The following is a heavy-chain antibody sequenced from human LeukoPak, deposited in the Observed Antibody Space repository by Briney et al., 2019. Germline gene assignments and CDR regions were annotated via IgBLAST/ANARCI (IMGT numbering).Heavy chain of an antibody. CDR1: GFTFSNYW. CDR3: ARGLDYGDS. Sequence: GGSLRLSCAASGFTFSNYWMHWVRQGPGKGLVWVSRINREGSSTKFADSVKGRFTISRDNAKNTLYLQMNSLRAEDTAVYYCARGLDYGDSWGQGTLVTVSS. CDR2: INREGSST. V-gene: IGHV3-74*01. D-gene: IGHD3-16*01. J-gene: IGHJ4*02.